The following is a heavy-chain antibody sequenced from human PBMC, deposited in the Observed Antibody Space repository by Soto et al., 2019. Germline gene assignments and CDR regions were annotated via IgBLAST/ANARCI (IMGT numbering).Heavy chain of an antibody. CDR1: GFTFSSYA. CDR2: ISGSGGST. D-gene: IGHD4-17*01. Sequence: GGSLRLSCAASGFTFSSYAMSWVRQAPGKGLEWISAISGSGGSTYYADSVKGRFTISRDNSQNTLYLQMNSLRAEDTAVYYCAKGRAVTTLLDPWGQGTLVTVS. V-gene: IGHV3-23*01. CDR3: AKGRAVTTLLDP. J-gene: IGHJ5*02.